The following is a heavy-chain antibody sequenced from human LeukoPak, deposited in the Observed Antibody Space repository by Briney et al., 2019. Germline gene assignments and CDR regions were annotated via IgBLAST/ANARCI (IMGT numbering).Heavy chain of an antibody. J-gene: IGHJ4*02. D-gene: IGHD2/OR15-2a*01. V-gene: IGHV3-23*01. CDR2: ISGSGGST. Sequence: GGSLRLSCAASGFTFSSYAMSWVRQAPGKGLEWVSAISGSGGSTYYADSVKGRFTISRDSSKNTLYLQMNSLRAEDTAVYYCAKDPPGSFYAAEFDYWGQGTLVTVSS. CDR3: AKDPPGSFYAAEFDY. CDR1: GFTFSSYA.